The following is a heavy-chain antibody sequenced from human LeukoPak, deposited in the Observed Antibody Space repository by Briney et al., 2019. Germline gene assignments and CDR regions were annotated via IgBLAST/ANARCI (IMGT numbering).Heavy chain of an antibody. Sequence: GGSLRLSCAAPGFTSDDYAVHWVRPAPGKGLECVSLISGDGGSTYYADSVKGRFTISRDNSKNSPYLQMNSLRTEDTALYYCAKDTEYSSSWSPGYFDYWGQGTLVTVSS. CDR2: ISGDGGST. J-gene: IGHJ4*02. V-gene: IGHV3-43*02. D-gene: IGHD6-13*01. CDR1: GFTSDDYA. CDR3: AKDTEYSSSWSPGYFDY.